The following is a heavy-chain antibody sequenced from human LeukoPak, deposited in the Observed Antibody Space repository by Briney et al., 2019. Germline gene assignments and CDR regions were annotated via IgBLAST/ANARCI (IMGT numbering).Heavy chain of an antibody. V-gene: IGHV3-33*01. J-gene: IGHJ4*02. CDR2: IWDDGSNK. CDR3: ARGLASSSGWYGVLDY. Sequence: GGSLRLSCAASGFTFSNYAMHWVRQAPGKGLEWVTVIWDDGSNKYHAESVRGRITTSRDNSKNTLYLHINSLKVDDTAIYYCARGLASSSGWYGVLDYWGQGTLVTVSS. D-gene: IGHD6-19*01. CDR1: GFTFSNYA.